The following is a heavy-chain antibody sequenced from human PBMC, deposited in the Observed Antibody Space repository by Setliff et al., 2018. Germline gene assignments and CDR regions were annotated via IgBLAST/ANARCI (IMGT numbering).Heavy chain of an antibody. CDR2: INTNTGNP. CDR1: GYTFSSYA. J-gene: IGHJ6*03. V-gene: IGHV7-4-1*02. CDR3: GRASRFGTIVYRGDYYMDV. Sequence: ASVKVSCKASGYTFSSYAMGWMRQAPGQRLEWMGWINTNTGNPSYAQDFTGRLVFSLDTSVSTAYLQISSLKAEDSAVYYCGRASRFGTIVYRGDYYMDVWGKGTTVTVS. D-gene: IGHD3-10*01.